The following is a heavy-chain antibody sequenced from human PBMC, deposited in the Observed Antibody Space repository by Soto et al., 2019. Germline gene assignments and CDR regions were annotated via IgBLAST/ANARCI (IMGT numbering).Heavy chain of an antibody. CDR2: IWYDGSNK. D-gene: IGHD6-6*01. Sequence: GGSLILSCAASGFTFRSYGMHWVRQAPGKGLEWVAVIWYDGSNKYYADSVKGRFTISRDNSKNTLYLQMNSLRAEDTAVYYCAREVDSSSYGMDVWGQGTTVTVSS. CDR1: GFTFRSYG. J-gene: IGHJ6*02. CDR3: AREVDSSSYGMDV. V-gene: IGHV3-33*01.